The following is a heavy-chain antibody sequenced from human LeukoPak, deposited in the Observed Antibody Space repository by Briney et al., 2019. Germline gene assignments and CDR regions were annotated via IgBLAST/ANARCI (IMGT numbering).Heavy chain of an antibody. CDR2: INPSGGST. Sequence: ASVKVSCTASGYTFTSYYMHWVRQAPGQGLEWMGMINPSGGSTSYAQKVQGRVTMTRDTATSTVYMELSSLRSEDTAVYYCARITGGIYCSSTSCSKISGDFDYWGQGTLVTVSS. CDR1: GYTFTSYY. CDR3: ARITGGIYCSSTSCSKISGDFDY. V-gene: IGHV1-46*01. D-gene: IGHD2-2*01. J-gene: IGHJ4*02.